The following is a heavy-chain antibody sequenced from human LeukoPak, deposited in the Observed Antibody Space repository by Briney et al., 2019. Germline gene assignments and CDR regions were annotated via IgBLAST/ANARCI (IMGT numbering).Heavy chain of an antibody. V-gene: IGHV1-69*05. J-gene: IGHJ5*02. CDR2: IIPIFGTA. CDR1: GGTFSSYA. Sequence: ASVKVSCKASGGTFSSYAISWVRQAPGQGLEWMGGIIPIFGTANYAQKFQGRVTITTDESTSTAYTELSSLRSEDTAVYYCARDRTIVPAAYNWFDPWGQGTLVTVSS. CDR3: ARDRTIVPAAYNWFDP. D-gene: IGHD2-2*01.